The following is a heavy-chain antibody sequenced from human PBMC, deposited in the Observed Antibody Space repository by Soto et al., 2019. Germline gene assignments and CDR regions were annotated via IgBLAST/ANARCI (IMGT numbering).Heavy chain of an antibody. CDR3: AKVWVAAAGTGYGMDV. D-gene: IGHD6-13*01. J-gene: IGHJ6*02. CDR1: GFTFSSYG. V-gene: IGHV3-30*18. Sequence: PGGSLRLSCAASGFTFSSYGMHWVRQAPGKGLEWVAVISYDGSNKYYADSVKGRFTISRDNSKNTLYLQMNSLRAEDTAVYYCAKVWVAAAGTGYGMDVWGQGTTVTVSS. CDR2: ISYDGSNK.